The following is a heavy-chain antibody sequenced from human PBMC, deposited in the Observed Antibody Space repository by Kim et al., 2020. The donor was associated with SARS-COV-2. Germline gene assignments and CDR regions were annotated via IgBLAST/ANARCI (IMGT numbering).Heavy chain of an antibody. CDR1: GFTFSSYS. CDR2: ISSSSSYI. D-gene: IGHD3-22*01. Sequence: GGSLRLSCAASGFTFSSYSMNWVRQAPGKGLEWVSSISSSSSYIYYADSVKGRFTISRDNAKNSLYLQMNSLRAEDTAVYYCASFGYYDSSGYYTLGDDAFDIWGQGTMVTVSS. CDR3: ASFGYYDSSGYYTLGDDAFDI. J-gene: IGHJ3*02. V-gene: IGHV3-21*01.